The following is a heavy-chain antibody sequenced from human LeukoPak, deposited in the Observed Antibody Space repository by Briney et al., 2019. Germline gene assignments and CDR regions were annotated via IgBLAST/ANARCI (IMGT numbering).Heavy chain of an antibody. CDR3: ARAVLAFMVRGP. V-gene: IGHV3-23*01. CDR2: ISGSGGST. D-gene: IGHD3-10*01. J-gene: IGHJ3*01. CDR1: GFTFSSYA. Sequence: PGGSLRLSCAASGFTFSSYAMSWVRQAPGKGLEWVSAISGSGGSTYYADSVKGRFTISRDNSKNTLYLQMNSLRAEDTAVYYCARAVLAFMVRGPWGQGTMVTVSS.